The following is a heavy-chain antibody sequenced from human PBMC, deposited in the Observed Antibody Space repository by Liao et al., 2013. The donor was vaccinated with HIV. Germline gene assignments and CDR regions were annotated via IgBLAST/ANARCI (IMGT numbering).Heavy chain of an antibody. V-gene: IGHV4-61*02. CDR1: ADSISSGFYY. CDR3: ARGDGGNSWYSNYYMDV. CDR2: IHSSGTT. Sequence: QVQLQESGPGLVKPSQTLSLTCSVSADSISSGFYYWGWIRQPAGKGLEWIGRIHSSGTTNYNPSLKSRVTISVETSKNQFSLKLNSVTAADTAVYYCARGDGGNSWYSNYYMDVWGKGTAVTVSS. J-gene: IGHJ6*03. D-gene: IGHD4-23*01.